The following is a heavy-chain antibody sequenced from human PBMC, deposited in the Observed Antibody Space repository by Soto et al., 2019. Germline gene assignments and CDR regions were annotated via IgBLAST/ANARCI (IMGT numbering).Heavy chain of an antibody. CDR2: ISGSGGST. CDR3: AKDRHYYDSSGLFDY. V-gene: IGHV3-23*01. D-gene: IGHD3-22*01. J-gene: IGHJ4*02. CDR1: GFTFSSYA. Sequence: TGGSLRLSCAASGFTFSSYAMSWVRQAPGKGLEWVSAISGSGGSTYYADSVKGRFTISRDNSKNTLYLQMNSLRAEDTAVYYCAKDRHYYDSSGLFDYWGQGTLVTVSS.